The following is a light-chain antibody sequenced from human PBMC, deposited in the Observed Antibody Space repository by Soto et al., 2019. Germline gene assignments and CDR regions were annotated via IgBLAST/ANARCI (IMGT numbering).Light chain of an antibody. Sequence: EIVMTQSPATLSVSPGERATLSCRASQSVSSYLAWYQQKPGQAPRLLIYGASTRATGIPARFSSSGSGTEFTLTISSLQSEDFAGYYCQQYSNWPPFTFGRGTKLEIK. CDR1: QSVSSY. CDR3: QQYSNWPPFT. CDR2: GAS. V-gene: IGKV3-15*01. J-gene: IGKJ2*01.